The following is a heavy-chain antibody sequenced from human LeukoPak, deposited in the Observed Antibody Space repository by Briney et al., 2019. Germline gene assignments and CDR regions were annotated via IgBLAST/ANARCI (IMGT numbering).Heavy chain of an antibody. D-gene: IGHD3-3*01. J-gene: IGHJ5*02. V-gene: IGHV1-24*01. Sequence: ASVKVSCKVSGYTLTELSMHWVRQAPGKGLEWMGGFDPEDGETIHAQKFQGRVTMTEDTSTDTAYMELSSLRSEDTAVYYCARIETYYDFWSGYFSRAWHRWFDPWGQGTLVTVSS. CDR1: GYTLTELS. CDR2: FDPEDGET. CDR3: ARIETYYDFWSGYFSRAWHRWFDP.